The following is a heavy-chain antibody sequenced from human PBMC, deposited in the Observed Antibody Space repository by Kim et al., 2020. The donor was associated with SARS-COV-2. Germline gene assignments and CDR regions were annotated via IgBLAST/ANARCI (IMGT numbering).Heavy chain of an antibody. CDR1: GYSFTSYW. V-gene: IGHV5-51*01. CDR2: IYPDDSDT. D-gene: IGHD3-22*01. Sequence: GESLKISCKGSGYSFTSYWIGWVRQMPGKGLEWMGIIYPDDSDTRYSPSFQGQVTISADKSISTAYLQWSSLKASDTAIYYCARGPSNYFDSSGSPFDPWGQETLVPVPS. CDR3: ARGPSNYFDSSGSPFDP. J-gene: IGHJ5*02.